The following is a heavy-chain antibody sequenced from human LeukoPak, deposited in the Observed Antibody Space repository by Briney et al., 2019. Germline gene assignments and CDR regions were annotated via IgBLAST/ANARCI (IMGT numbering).Heavy chain of an antibody. CDR3: ARHDYDSSGYRRDYYFDY. CDR1: GCSISSSSYY. J-gene: IGHJ4*02. Sequence: SETLSLTCTVSGCSISSSSYYWGWSRQPPGKGLEWIGSIYYSGYTYYNPSLKSRLTMSVDTSKNQFSLKLSSVTAADTAVYYCARHDYDSSGYRRDYYFDYWGQGTLVTVSS. CDR2: IYYSGYT. V-gene: IGHV4-39*01. D-gene: IGHD3-22*01.